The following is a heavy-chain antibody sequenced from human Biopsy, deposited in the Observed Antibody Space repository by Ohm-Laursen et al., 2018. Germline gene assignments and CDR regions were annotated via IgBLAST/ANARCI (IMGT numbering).Heavy chain of an antibody. Sequence: SLRLSCSASGFTFSSYEMNWVRQAPGKGLEWVSYISSSGSTIHYADSVKGQFTISRDNAKNSLYLQMNSLRAEDTAAYYCARDYPSYSSVWYREPIIHCWGQGTLVTVSS. J-gene: IGHJ4*02. V-gene: IGHV3-48*03. CDR3: ARDYPSYSSVWYREPIIHC. D-gene: IGHD6-19*01. CDR2: ISSSGSTI. CDR1: GFTFSSYE.